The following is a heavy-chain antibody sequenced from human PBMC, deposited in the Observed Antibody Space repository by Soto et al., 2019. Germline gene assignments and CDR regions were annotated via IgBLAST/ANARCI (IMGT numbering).Heavy chain of an antibody. CDR1: GFTFSSYG. V-gene: IGHV3-33*01. CDR3: ARDTGIAVAGTYY. CDR2: IWYDGSNK. D-gene: IGHD6-19*01. Sequence: QVQLVESGGGVVQPGRSLRLSCAASGFTFSSYGMHWVRQAPGKGLERVAVIWYDGSNKYYADSVKGRFTISRDNSKNTLYLEMNSLRAEDTAVYYCARDTGIAVAGTYYWGQGTLVTVSS. J-gene: IGHJ4*02.